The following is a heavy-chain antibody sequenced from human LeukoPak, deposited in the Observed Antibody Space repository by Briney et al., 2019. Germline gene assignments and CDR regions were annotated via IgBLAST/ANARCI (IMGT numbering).Heavy chain of an antibody. J-gene: IGHJ4*02. D-gene: IGHD5/OR15-5a*01. CDR1: GGSISSSSYY. Sequence: SETLSLTCTVSGGSISSSSYYWGWIRQPPGKGLEWIGSIYYSGSTYYNPSLKSRVTISVDTSKNQFSLKLSSVTAADTAVYYCARRNGVHGDEDFDYWGQGTLVTVSS. CDR3: ARRNGVHGDEDFDY. CDR2: IYYSGST. V-gene: IGHV4-39*01.